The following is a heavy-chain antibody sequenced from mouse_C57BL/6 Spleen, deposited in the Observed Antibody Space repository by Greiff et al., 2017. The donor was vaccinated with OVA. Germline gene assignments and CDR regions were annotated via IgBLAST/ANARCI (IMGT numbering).Heavy chain of an antibody. J-gene: IGHJ2*01. CDR1: GYTFTSYW. Sequence: QVQLQQPGAELVKPGASVKLSCKASGYTFTSYWMHWVKQRPGQGLEWIGMIHPNSGSTNYNEKFKSKATLTVDKSSSTAYMQLSSLTSEDSAVYYCASSTYYGNLGYFDYWGQGTTLTVSS. CDR3: ASSTYYGNLGYFDY. D-gene: IGHD2-10*01. CDR2: IHPNSGST. V-gene: IGHV1-64*01.